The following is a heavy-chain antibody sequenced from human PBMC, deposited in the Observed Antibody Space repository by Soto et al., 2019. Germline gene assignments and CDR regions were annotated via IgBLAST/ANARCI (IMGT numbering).Heavy chain of an antibody. CDR1: GFTFSSYS. Sequence: PGGSLRLSCAASGFTFSSYSMNWVRQAPGKGLEWVSSISSSSSYIYYADSVKGRFTISRDNAKNSLYLQMNSLRAEDTAVYYCARDFRLDRWNYYYGMDVWGQGTKVTVSS. CDR2: ISSSSSYI. V-gene: IGHV3-21*01. J-gene: IGHJ6*02. D-gene: IGHD3-9*01. CDR3: ARDFRLDRWNYYYGMDV.